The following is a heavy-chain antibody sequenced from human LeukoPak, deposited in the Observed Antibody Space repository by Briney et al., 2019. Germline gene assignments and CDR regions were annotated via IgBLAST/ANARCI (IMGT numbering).Heavy chain of an antibody. Sequence: ASVKVSCKASGYTFTGYYMHWVRQAPGQGLEWMGWINPNSGGTNYAQKFQGRVTMTRDTSISTAYMELSRLRSDDTAVYYCAKAKALVARGYCSGGSCYLDYWGQGTLVTVSS. CDR3: AKAKALVARGYCSGGSCYLDY. V-gene: IGHV1-2*02. D-gene: IGHD2-15*01. CDR1: GYTFTGYY. J-gene: IGHJ4*02. CDR2: INPNSGGT.